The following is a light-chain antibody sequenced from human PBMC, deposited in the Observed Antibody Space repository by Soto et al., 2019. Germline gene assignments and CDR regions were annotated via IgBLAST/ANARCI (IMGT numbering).Light chain of an antibody. CDR2: DAS. Sequence: DIQMTQSPSTLSASVGDRVTITCRASQSISSWLAWYQQKPGKAPKLLIYDASSLESGVPSRLSGSGSGTEFTLTISSLQPDDFATYYCRQYNSYLRTFGQGTKVDIK. J-gene: IGKJ1*01. V-gene: IGKV1-5*01. CDR3: RQYNSYLRT. CDR1: QSISSW.